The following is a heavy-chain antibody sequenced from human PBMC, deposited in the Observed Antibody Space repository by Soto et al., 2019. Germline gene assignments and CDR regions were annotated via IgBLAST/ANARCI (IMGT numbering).Heavy chain of an antibody. CDR1: GDSFSRFA. Sequence: VHLVQSGAEVKKPGSSVTVSCKTSGDSFSRFAVSWVXXXXXXXLXWMXGIIPLFDTPNYAQKFRGRVTITADESTGTAILELSSLTSDDTAIYYCARGPEYNSGWYYFDYWGQGTLVSVSS. D-gene: IGHD6-19*01. CDR2: IIPLFDTP. V-gene: IGHV1-69*12. CDR3: ARGPEYNSGWYYFDY. J-gene: IGHJ4*02.